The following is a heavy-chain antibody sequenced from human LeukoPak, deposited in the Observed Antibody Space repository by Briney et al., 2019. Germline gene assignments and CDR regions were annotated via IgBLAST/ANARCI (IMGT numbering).Heavy chain of an antibody. J-gene: IGHJ4*02. V-gene: IGHV4-59*11. CDR3: ARVSSGYIFDY. D-gene: IGHD3-22*01. CDR1: GGSISSHY. Sequence: SETLSLTCTVSGGSISSHYWSWIRQPPGKGLEWIWYIYYSGSTNYNPSLKNRSTISVDTSKNQFSLKLSSVAAADTAVYYCARVSSGYIFDYWGQGTLVTVSS. CDR2: IYYSGST.